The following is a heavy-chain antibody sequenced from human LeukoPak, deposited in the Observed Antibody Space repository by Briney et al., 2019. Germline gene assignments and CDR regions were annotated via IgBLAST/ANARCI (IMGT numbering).Heavy chain of an antibody. Sequence: ASVKVSCKASGGTSSSYAISWVRQAPGQGLEWMGRIVPIFGTANYAQKFQGRVTITTDESTSTAYMELSSLRSEDTAVYYCARALERGYSGYGLDYWGQGTLVTVSS. J-gene: IGHJ4*02. D-gene: IGHD5-12*01. CDR3: ARALERGYSGYGLDY. CDR1: GGTSSSYA. CDR2: IVPIFGTA. V-gene: IGHV1-69*05.